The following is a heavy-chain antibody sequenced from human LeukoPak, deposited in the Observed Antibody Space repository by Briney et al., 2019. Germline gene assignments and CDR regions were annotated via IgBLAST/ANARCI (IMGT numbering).Heavy chain of an antibody. CDR2: ISPSGGST. CDR3: ARHSLPGKTPFDY. V-gene: IGHV1-46*01. J-gene: IGHJ4*02. CDR1: GYTFTSYY. D-gene: IGHD1-1*01. Sequence: ASVKVSCKASGYTFTSYYIHWVRQAPGQGLEWVGIISPSGGSTSYAQKFQGRVTMTRDTSTSTVYMDLTSLRSDDTAVYYCARHSLPGKTPFDYWGQGTLVTVSS.